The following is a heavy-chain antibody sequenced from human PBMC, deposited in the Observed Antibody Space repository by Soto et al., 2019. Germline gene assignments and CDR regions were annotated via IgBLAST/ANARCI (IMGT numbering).Heavy chain of an antibody. CDR3: ATSVGIAPTGEDGMDV. D-gene: IGHD2-8*02. CDR2: IIPIFGTA. Sequence: SVKVSCKASGGTFSSYAISWVRQAPGQGLEWMGGIIPIFGTANYAQKFQGRVTITADESTSTAYMELSSLRSEDTAVYYCATSVGIAPTGEDGMDVWGQGTSVTVS. CDR1: GGTFSSYA. V-gene: IGHV1-69*13. J-gene: IGHJ6*02.